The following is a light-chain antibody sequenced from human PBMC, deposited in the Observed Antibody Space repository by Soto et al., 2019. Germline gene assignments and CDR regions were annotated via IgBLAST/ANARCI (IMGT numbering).Light chain of an antibody. J-gene: IGLJ1*01. CDR2: DVS. V-gene: IGLV2-14*01. Sequence: QCVLTQPASVYGSPGESITISCNGTSSDVGGYNYVSWYQQHPGKAPKLMIYDVSNRPSGVSNRFSGSKSGNTASLTISGLQAEDEADYYCSSYTSSSTLYAFGTGTKVTVL. CDR1: SSDVGGYNY. CDR3: SSYTSSSTLYA.